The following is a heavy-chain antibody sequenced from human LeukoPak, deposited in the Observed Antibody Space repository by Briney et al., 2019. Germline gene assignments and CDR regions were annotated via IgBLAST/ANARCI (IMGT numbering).Heavy chain of an antibody. D-gene: IGHD1-20*01. Sequence: GGSLRLSCAASGFTVSNNYMNWVRRAPGKGLEWLSYITSSGSPISYAASVRGRFTISRDNAKNSLYLQMNSLRAGDTAVYYCARDPPFIIGTTFFDYWGQGTLVTVSS. CDR1: GFTVSNNY. CDR2: ITSSGSPI. CDR3: ARDPPFIIGTTFFDY. V-gene: IGHV3-48*01. J-gene: IGHJ4*02.